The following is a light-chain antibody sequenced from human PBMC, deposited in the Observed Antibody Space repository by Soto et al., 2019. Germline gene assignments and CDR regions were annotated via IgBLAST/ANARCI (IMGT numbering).Light chain of an antibody. CDR1: ESVNNN. J-gene: IGKJ4*01. Sequence: EIVMTQSPATLSVSPGERATLSCRASESVNNNLAWYQQKPGQAPRLLIYFASNRATGIPARFSGSGSGTEFTLTISSLQSEDFAVYYCQQYNKWPLTFGGGTKVETK. CDR2: FAS. CDR3: QQYNKWPLT. V-gene: IGKV3-15*01.